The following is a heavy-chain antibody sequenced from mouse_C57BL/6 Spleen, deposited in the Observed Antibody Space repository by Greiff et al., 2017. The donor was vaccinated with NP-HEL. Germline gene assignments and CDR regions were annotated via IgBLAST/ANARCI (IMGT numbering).Heavy chain of an antibody. Sequence: EVHLVESGGGLVQPGGSLKLSCAASGFTFSDYYMYWVRQTPEKRLEWVAYISNGGGSTYYPDTVKGRFTISRDNAKNTLYLQMSRLKSEDTAMYYCARPIVATNYYAMDYWGQGTSVTVSS. CDR2: ISNGGGST. J-gene: IGHJ4*01. CDR1: GFTFSDYY. D-gene: IGHD1-1*01. V-gene: IGHV5-12*01. CDR3: ARPIVATNYYAMDY.